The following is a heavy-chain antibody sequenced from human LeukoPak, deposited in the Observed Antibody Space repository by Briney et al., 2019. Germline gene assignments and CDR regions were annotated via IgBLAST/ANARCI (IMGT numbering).Heavy chain of an antibody. V-gene: IGHV4-39*01. D-gene: IGHD3-3*01. J-gene: IGHJ6*03. CDR2: IYYSGST. CDR1: GGSISSSSYY. Sequence: SETLSLTCTVSGGSISSSSYYWGWIRQPPGKGLEWIGSIYYSGSTYYNPSLKSRVTISVDTSKNQSSLKLSSVTAADTAVYYCARLYYDFWSGYAYYYYMDVWGKGTTVTVSS. CDR3: ARLYYDFWSGYAYYYYMDV.